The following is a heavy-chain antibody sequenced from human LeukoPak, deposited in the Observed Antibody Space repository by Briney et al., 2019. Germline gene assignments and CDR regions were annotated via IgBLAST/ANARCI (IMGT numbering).Heavy chain of an antibody. CDR1: GFTFSSYG. Sequence: PGGSLRLSCAASGFTFSSYGMHWARQAPGKGLEWVAVISYDGSNKYYADSVKGRFTISRDNSKNTLYLQMNSLRAEDTAVYYCAKDRYGDYSFWYWGQGTLVTVSS. J-gene: IGHJ4*02. V-gene: IGHV3-30*18. CDR3: AKDRYGDYSFWY. CDR2: ISYDGSNK. D-gene: IGHD4-17*01.